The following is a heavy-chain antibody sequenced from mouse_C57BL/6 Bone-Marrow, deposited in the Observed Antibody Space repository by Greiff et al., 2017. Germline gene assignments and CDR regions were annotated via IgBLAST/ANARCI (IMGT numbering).Heavy chain of an antibody. D-gene: IGHD1-1*01. CDR3: ARRITTVLDY. CDR1: GYTFTNYW. CDR2: IYPGSGST. J-gene: IGHJ2*01. V-gene: IGHV1-63*01. Sequence: VQLQQSGAELVRPGTSVTMSCKASGYTFTNYWIGWAKQRPGQGLEWIGDIYPGSGSTNYNEKVKSKATLTVDTSSSTAYMQLSSLTSEDSAVYYCARRITTVLDYWGQGTTLTVSS.